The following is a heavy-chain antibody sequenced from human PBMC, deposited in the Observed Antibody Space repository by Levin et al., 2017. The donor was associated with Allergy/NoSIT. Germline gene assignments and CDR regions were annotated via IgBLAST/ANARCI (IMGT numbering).Heavy chain of an antibody. Sequence: PGGSLRLSCAGSGFTFGDYYMSWLRQAPGEGLEGITYINSRGSDTYYSDSVKGRFTISRDNAKNSLYLQMSSLRAEDTAVYYCARAHRDAFDIWGQGTMVTVSS. V-gene: IGHV3-11*01. CDR1: GFTFGDYY. J-gene: IGHJ3*02. CDR3: ARAHRDAFDI. CDR2: INSRGSDT.